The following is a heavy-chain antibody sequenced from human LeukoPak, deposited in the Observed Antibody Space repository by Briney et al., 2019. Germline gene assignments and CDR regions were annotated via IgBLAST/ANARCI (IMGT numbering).Heavy chain of an antibody. CDR3: ARVNGYPKYYFYGLDV. V-gene: IGHV4-59*01. CDR1: GDSISSYF. Sequence: SETLSLTCTVSGDSISSYFWNWIRQPPGKALEGIGHIYYNGNTNYNPSLESRVTISVDTSKNQFSLRLNSVTAADTAVYYCARVNGYPKYYFYGLDVWGRGTSVTVSS. J-gene: IGHJ6*02. CDR2: IYYNGNT. D-gene: IGHD5-24*01.